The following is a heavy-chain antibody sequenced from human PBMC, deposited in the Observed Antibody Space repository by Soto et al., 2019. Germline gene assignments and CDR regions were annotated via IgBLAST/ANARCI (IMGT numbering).Heavy chain of an antibody. CDR3: ARGSGYTEIDC. J-gene: IGHJ4*01. D-gene: IGHD3-22*01. Sequence: QVQLQESGPGLVKPSETLSLTCTVSGGSISTSYWSWIRQPPGKGLEWIGYIHESGKTNYNPSLKSRVATSVDTSKNQFSLRLSSVTAADTAIYYCARGSGYTEIDCWGQGTLVTVSS. CDR2: IHESGKT. V-gene: IGHV4-59*01. CDR1: GGSISTSY.